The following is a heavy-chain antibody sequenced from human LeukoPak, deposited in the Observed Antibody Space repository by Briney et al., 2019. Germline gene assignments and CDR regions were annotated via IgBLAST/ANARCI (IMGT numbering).Heavy chain of an antibody. J-gene: IGHJ6*03. D-gene: IGHD3-10*01. V-gene: IGHV1-2*02. CDR2: INPNSGGT. CDR1: GYTFTGYY. CDR3: ARDTYYYGSGSYVYYYMDV. Sequence: GASVKVSCKASGYTFTGYYMHWVRQAPGQGLEWMGWINPNSGGTNYAQKFQGRVTMTRDTSISTAYMELSRLRSDDTAVYYCARDTYYYGSGSYVYYYMDVWGKGTTVTISS.